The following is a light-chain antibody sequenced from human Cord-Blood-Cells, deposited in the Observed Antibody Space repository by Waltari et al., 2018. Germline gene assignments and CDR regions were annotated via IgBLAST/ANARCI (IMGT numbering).Light chain of an antibody. V-gene: IGKV2-28*01. CDR3: MQALQTPPWT. Sequence: DIVMTQSPLSLPVTPGEPASISCRSSQSLLHSNGYNYLDWYLQKPGQSPQLLIYLGSNRASGVPDRFSGRGSGTNFTLKISRVEADDVGVYYCMQALQTPPWTFGQGTKVEIK. CDR2: LGS. J-gene: IGKJ1*01. CDR1: QSLLHSNGYNY.